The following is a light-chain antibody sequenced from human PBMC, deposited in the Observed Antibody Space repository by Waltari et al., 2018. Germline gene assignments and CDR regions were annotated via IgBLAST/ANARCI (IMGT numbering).Light chain of an antibody. CDR2: WAS. CDR3: QQYYSTPLT. Sequence: DIVMNQSPDSLAVSLGERATINCKSSQSVLYSSNNDRNYLAWYQQKPGQPPKLLFYWASTRESGVPDRFRGSGSETDFTLTISSLQAEDVAVYFCQQYYSTPLTFGGGTKVEIK. CDR1: QSVLYSSNNDRNY. V-gene: IGKV4-1*01. J-gene: IGKJ4*01.